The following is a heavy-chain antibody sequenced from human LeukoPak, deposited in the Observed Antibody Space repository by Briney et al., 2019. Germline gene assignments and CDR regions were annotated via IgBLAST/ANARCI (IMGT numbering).Heavy chain of an antibody. CDR3: ARHGRGAVYYYGSGRALDFDY. D-gene: IGHD3-10*01. CDR1: GGSISSSSYY. CDR2: IYYSGST. V-gene: IGHV4-39*01. J-gene: IGHJ4*02. Sequence: SETLSLTCTVSGGSISSSSYYWGWIRQPPGKGLEWIGSIYYSGSTYYNPSLKSRVTISVDTSKNQFSLKLSSVTAADTAVYYCARHGRGAVYYYGSGRALDFDYWGQGTLVTVSS.